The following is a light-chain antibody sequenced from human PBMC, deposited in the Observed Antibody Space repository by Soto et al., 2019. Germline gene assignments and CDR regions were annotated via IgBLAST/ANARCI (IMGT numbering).Light chain of an antibody. V-gene: IGKV3D-11*02. CDR1: QSVRSY. J-gene: IGKJ4*01. CDR2: DAS. Sequence: EIVLTQSPATLSLSPGERATLSCRASQSVRSYLAWYQQKPGQAPRLLIYDASKRAAGIPASFSGSGPGTGSTPTISTPQPKDFAVYYCQHRNNWPLTCGGGTKVVV. CDR3: QHRNNWPLT.